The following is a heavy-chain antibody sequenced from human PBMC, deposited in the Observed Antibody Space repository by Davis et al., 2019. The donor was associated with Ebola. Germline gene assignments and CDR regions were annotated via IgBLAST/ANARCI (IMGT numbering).Heavy chain of an antibody. Sequence: AASVKVSCKTSGYTFTDSFMYWVRQAPGQGLEWLGRFNPYSGGTIYAQKFQGRVTMTGDTSISTVYMELSRLRSDDTAVYFCARTSIVGTTTTASDIWGQGTMVTVSS. J-gene: IGHJ3*02. CDR3: ARTSIVGTTTTASDI. V-gene: IGHV1-2*06. D-gene: IGHD1-26*01. CDR1: GYTFTDSF. CDR2: FNPYSGGT.